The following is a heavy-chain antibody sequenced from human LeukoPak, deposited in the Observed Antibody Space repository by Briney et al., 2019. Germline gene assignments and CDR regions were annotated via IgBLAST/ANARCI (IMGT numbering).Heavy chain of an antibody. CDR1: GFTFSHYG. J-gene: IGHJ4*02. CDR2: IWSDGTNT. D-gene: IGHD4-11*01. CDR3: AKDAQRGFDYSNSLDK. V-gene: IGHV3-33*06. Sequence: PGRSLRLSCAPPGFTFSHYGMHWVRQAPGKGLEWVAVIWSDGTNTYYGDAVKGRFTISRDNFQRTVYLQMNSLRAEDTAVYYCAKDAQRGFDYSNSLDKWGQGTLVTVSS.